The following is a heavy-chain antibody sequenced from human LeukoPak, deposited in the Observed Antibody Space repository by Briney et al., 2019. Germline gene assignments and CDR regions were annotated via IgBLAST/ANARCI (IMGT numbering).Heavy chain of an antibody. J-gene: IGHJ4*02. Sequence: PGGSLRLSCAASGFTFSSYGMHWVRQAPGKGLEWVAFIRYDGSNKYYADSVKGRFTISRDNSKNTLYLQMNSLRAEDTAVYYCAKVLFLYGDYEPFDYWGQGTLVTVSS. CDR3: AKVLFLYGDYEPFDY. V-gene: IGHV3-30*02. CDR2: IRYDGSNK. CDR1: GFTFSSYG. D-gene: IGHD4-17*01.